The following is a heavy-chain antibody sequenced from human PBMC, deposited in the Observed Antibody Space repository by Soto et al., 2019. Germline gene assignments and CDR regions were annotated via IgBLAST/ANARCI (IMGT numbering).Heavy chain of an antibody. D-gene: IGHD3-3*01. CDR3: AHRVLRTVFGLVTTTAIYFDF. Sequence: QITLNESGPTQVKPRQTLTLTCTFSGFSLTTSGVGVGWIRQSPGKAPEWLALIYWDGDKSYSPSLKSRLTITKDPSKSRVVLTMADLDPADTATYYCAHRVLRTVFGLVTTTAIYFDFWGQGTPVAVSS. J-gene: IGHJ4*02. CDR2: IYWDGDK. CDR1: GFSLTTSGVG. V-gene: IGHV2-5*02.